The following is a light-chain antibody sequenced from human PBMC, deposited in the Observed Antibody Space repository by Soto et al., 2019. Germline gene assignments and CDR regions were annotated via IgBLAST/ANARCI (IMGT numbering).Light chain of an antibody. V-gene: IGLV1-40*01. J-gene: IGLJ1*01. CDR1: RSNIGADYG. Sequence: QSVLTQPPSVSGAPGQRVTISCTGSRSNIGADYGVHWYQQLPGTAPKLLIYGNNNRPSGVSDRFSGSTSGNAASLTISALQTDDEADYFCCSSAPESTYVCGTGTKLTVL. CDR3: CSSAPESTYV. CDR2: GNN.